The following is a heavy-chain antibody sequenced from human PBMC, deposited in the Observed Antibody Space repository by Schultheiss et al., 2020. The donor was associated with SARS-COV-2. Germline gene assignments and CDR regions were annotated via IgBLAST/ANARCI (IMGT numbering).Heavy chain of an antibody. J-gene: IGHJ4*02. CDR2: INPNSGGT. D-gene: IGHD3-16*01. CDR1: GYTFTSYY. Sequence: ASVKVSCKASGYTFTSYYMHWVRQAPGQGLEWMGRINPNSGGTNYAQKLQGRVTMTTDTSTSTAYMELRSLRSDDTAVYYCARWGGGSLGFDYWGQGTLVTVSS. V-gene: IGHV1-2*06. CDR3: ARWGGGSLGFDY.